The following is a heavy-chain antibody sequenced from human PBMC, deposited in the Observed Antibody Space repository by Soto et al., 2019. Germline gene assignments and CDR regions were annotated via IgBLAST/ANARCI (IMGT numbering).Heavy chain of an antibody. CDR1: GFTFSSYG. Sequence: GGSLRLSFAASGFTFSSYGMHWVRQAPSKGLEWVAVISYDGRNKYYADSVKGRFTISRDNSKNTLYLQMNSLRAEDTAVYYCAKSRVCYDILTGPFDYWGQGTLVTVSS. CDR2: ISYDGRNK. D-gene: IGHD3-9*01. J-gene: IGHJ4*02. CDR3: AKSRVCYDILTGPFDY. V-gene: IGHV3-30*18.